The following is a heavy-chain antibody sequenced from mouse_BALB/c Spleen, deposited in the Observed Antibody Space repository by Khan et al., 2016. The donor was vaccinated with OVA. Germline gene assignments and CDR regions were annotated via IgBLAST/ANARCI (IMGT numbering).Heavy chain of an antibody. V-gene: IGHV1-5*01. D-gene: IGHD2-1*01. CDR1: GYTFTSYW. J-gene: IGHJ2*01. CDR2: IYPGNSDI. Sequence: VQLQQSGTVLARPGASVKMSCKASGYTFTSYWMHWVKQRPGQGLEWIGAIYPGNSDINYNQKFKGKAKLTAVTSTSTAYMDRNSLTNEDSAVYYCTRNGFGNYESWDYWGQGTTLTVSS. CDR3: TRNGFGNYESWDY.